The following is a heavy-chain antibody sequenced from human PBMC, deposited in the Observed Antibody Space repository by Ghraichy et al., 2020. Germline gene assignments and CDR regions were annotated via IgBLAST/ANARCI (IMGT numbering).Heavy chain of an antibody. J-gene: IGHJ6*03. CDR2: IYHSGST. CDR3: AIDPRWGENYYYYMEV. V-gene: IGHV4-30-4*08. D-gene: IGHD3-16*01. CDR1: GDSITNGDYY. Sequence: SETLSLTCTVSGDSITNGDYYWSWIRQPPGKGLEWIGFIYHSGSTYYNPSLKSRVTISVDTSKNQFFLKLSSVTAADTAVYYCAIDPRWGENYYYYMEVWGKGTTVTVS.